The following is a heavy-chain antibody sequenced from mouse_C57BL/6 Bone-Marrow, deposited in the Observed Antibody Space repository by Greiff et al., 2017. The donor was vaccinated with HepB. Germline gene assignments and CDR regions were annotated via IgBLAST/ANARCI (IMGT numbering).Heavy chain of an antibody. CDR2: INPNNGGT. D-gene: IGHD3-3*01. Sequence: EVQLQQSGPELVKPGASVKISCKASGYTFTDYYMNWVKQSHGKSLEWIGDINPNNGGTSYNQKFKGKATLTVDKSSSTAYMELRSLTSEDSAVYYCARYEGFYAMDYWGQGTSVTVSS. CDR1: GYTFTDYY. J-gene: IGHJ4*01. V-gene: IGHV1-26*01. CDR3: ARYEGFYAMDY.